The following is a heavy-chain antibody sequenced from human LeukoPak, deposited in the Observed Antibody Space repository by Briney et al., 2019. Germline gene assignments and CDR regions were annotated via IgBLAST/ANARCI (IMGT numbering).Heavy chain of an antibody. CDR2: FDPEDGET. Sequence: GASVTVSCKVSGYTLTELSMHWVRQAPGKGLEWMGGFDPEDGETIYAQKFQGRVTMTEDTSTDTAYMELSSLRSEDTAVYYCATLKVFWSGYYATQNFDYWGQGTLVTVSS. CDR3: ATLKVFWSGYYATQNFDY. D-gene: IGHD3-3*01. J-gene: IGHJ4*02. V-gene: IGHV1-24*01. CDR1: GYTLTELS.